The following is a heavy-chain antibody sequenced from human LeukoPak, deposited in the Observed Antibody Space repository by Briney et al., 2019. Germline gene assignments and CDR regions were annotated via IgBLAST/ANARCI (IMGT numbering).Heavy chain of an antibody. Sequence: PGGSLRLPCAASGFTFSNYAMNWVRQAPGEGLEWISAISGSGGSTYYTDSVKGRFTISRDNSRSMLYLQMNSLTAEDTAVYYCVKGNDYWSGVDYWGQGTLVTVSS. CDR3: VKGNDYWSGVDY. CDR2: ISGSGGST. V-gene: IGHV3-23*01. CDR1: GFTFSNYA. J-gene: IGHJ4*02. D-gene: IGHD3-3*01.